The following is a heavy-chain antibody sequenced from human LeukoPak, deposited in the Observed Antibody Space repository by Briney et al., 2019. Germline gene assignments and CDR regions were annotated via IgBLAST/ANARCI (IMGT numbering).Heavy chain of an antibody. CDR1: GFTFSSYG. CDR2: ISYDGSNK. D-gene: IGHD3-10*01. Sequence: EGSLRLSCAASGFTFSSYGMHWVRQAPGKGLEWVAVISYDGSNKYYADSVKGRFTISRDNAKNSLNLQMNSLRAEDTAIYYCAREGVVLWFGELLSIGMDVWGQGTTVTVSS. CDR3: AREGVVLWFGELLSIGMDV. J-gene: IGHJ6*02. V-gene: IGHV3-30*03.